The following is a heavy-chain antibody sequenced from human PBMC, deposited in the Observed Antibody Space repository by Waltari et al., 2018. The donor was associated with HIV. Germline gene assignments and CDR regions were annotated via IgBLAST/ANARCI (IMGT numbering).Heavy chain of an antibody. CDR1: VYPLSDLS. Sequence: QLIHSTTTLKRHGASVTIYCPVSVYPLSDLSMQWVRQGRVQRREWMGGFDPKNGKPVYSQRFWGRVSLAEDTSEDTAFLELNRLTSDDTAVYYCVTLYNESPLYSNFWGQGTLVTV. V-gene: IGHV1-24*01. CDR3: VTLYNESPLYSNF. D-gene: IGHD2-15*01. CDR2: FDPKNGKP. J-gene: IGHJ1*01.